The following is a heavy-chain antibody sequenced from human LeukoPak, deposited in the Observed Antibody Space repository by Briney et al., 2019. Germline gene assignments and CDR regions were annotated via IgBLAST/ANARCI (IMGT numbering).Heavy chain of an antibody. CDR1: GGSIRSYY. D-gene: IGHD1-26*01. J-gene: IGHJ4*02. Sequence: SETLSLTCTVSGGSIRSYYWSWIRQPPGKGLEWIGYIYYRGSTNHNPSFKSRVTMSVDTSKNQFSLKLTSVTAADTAVYYCARYSGSYLSPFDYWGQGTLVTVSS. CDR2: IYYRGST. V-gene: IGHV4-59*08. CDR3: ARYSGSYLSPFDY.